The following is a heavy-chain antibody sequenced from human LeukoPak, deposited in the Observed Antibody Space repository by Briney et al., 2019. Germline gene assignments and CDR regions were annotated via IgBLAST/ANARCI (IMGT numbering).Heavy chain of an antibody. CDR3: ARGFNYDSSGYYYLYYYYYMDV. V-gene: IGHV4-4*07. CDR1: GGSISSSY. Sequence: SETLSLTCSVSGGSISSSYWSWIRQPAGKGLEWIGRIYTSGTFNYNPSLKSRVTISVDTSKNQFSLKLSSVAAADTAVYYCARGFNYDSSGYYYLYYYYYMDVWGKGTTVTVP. CDR2: IYTSGTF. J-gene: IGHJ6*03. D-gene: IGHD3-22*01.